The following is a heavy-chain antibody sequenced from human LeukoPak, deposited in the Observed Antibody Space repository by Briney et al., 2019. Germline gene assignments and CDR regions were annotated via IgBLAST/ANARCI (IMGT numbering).Heavy chain of an antibody. CDR2: IIPIFGTA. CDR1: VGTFSSYA. V-gene: IGHV1-69*13. D-gene: IGHD3-10*01. J-gene: IGHJ4*02. CDR3: ARDRADHYYGSGSYSLFDY. Sequence: GASVKVSCKASVGTFSSYAISWVRQAPGQWLEWMGGIIPIFGTANYAQKFQGRVTITADESTSTAYMELSSLRSEDTAVYYCARDRADHYYGSGSYSLFDYWGQGTLVTVSS.